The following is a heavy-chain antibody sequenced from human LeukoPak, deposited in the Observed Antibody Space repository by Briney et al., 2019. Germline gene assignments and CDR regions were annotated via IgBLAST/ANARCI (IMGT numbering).Heavy chain of an antibody. CDR2: ITTSGVTT. D-gene: IGHD3-10*01. CDR1: GFTFSAYE. CDR3: ARDTMVRGVYFDY. Sequence: GGSLRLSCAASGFTFSAYEMSWVRQAPGTGPEAISYITTSGVTTYYTDSVKGRFTISRDNAKNSLDLQMNSLRAEDTAVYYCARDTMVRGVYFDYWGQGILVTVSS. J-gene: IGHJ4*02. V-gene: IGHV3-48*03.